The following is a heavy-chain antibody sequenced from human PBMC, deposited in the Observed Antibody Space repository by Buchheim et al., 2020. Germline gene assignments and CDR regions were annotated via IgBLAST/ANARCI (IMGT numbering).Heavy chain of an antibody. CDR1: GFTFSSYA. Sequence: QVQLVESGGGVVQPGRSLRLSCAASGFTFSSYAMHWVRQAPGKGLEWVAVISFDGSNKSYADSVKGRFTISRDNSKNTLYLQMNSLRAEDTAVYYCAGEFVFLGNFDYWGQGTL. CDR2: ISFDGSNK. D-gene: IGHD3-3*01. V-gene: IGHV3-30*01. CDR3: AGEFVFLGNFDY. J-gene: IGHJ4*02.